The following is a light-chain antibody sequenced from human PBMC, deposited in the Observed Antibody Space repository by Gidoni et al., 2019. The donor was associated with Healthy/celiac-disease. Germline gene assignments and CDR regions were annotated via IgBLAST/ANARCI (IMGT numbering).Light chain of an antibody. V-gene: IGLV2-14*01. J-gene: IGLJ3*02. CDR2: DVS. CDR3: SSYTSSSTGV. CDR1: SSDVGGYNY. Sequence: QSALTQPASVSGSPGQSLTLSCTGTSSDVGGYNYFSWYQQHPGKAPKLMIYDVSNRPSGVSNRFSGSKSGNTASLTISGLQAEDEADYYCSSYTSSSTGVFGGGTKLTVL.